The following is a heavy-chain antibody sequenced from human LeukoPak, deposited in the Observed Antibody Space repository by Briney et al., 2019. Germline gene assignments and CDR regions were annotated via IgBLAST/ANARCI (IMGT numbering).Heavy chain of an antibody. V-gene: IGHV3-74*01. D-gene: IGHD3-3*01. CDR1: GFTFSSYW. CDR2: INSDGSST. J-gene: IGHJ6*02. Sequence: GGSLRLSCAASGFTFSSYWMHWVRQAPGKGLVWVSRINSDGSSTSYADSVKGRFTISRDNAKDTLYLQMNSLRAEDTAVYYCAREKGNYDFWSGYRAYYYYGMDVRGQGTTVTVSS. CDR3: AREKGNYDFWSGYRAYYYYGMDV.